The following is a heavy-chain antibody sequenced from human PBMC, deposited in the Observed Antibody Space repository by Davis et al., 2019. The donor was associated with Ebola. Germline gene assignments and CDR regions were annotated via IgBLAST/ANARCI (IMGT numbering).Heavy chain of an antibody. D-gene: IGHD3-22*01. CDR3: ARAKDYFDSRGRRFYFDF. V-gene: IGHV4-4*02. J-gene: IGHJ4*02. Sequence: SETLSLTCAVSGGSLTSPNWWTWLRQTPGKGLEWIGEVFQNGDTNYNPSLRSRVIISVDTSKNQFSLEVSSLAAADTAVYYCARAKDYFDSRGRRFYFDFWGQGILVTVSS. CDR1: GGSLTSPNW. CDR2: VFQNGDT.